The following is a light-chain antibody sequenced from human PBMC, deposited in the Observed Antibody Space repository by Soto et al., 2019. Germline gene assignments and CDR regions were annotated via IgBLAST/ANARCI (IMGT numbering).Light chain of an antibody. CDR1: QSISSNY. J-gene: IGKJ1*01. CDR3: HQYGYSSWT. CDR2: ATS. V-gene: IGKV3-20*01. Sequence: EIVLTQSPGTLSLSPGERATLSCRASQSISSNYLAWYQQKPGQAPRLLIYATSSGATGIPDRFSGSGSGTDFTLTISRLEPEDFAVYYCHQYGYSSWTFGQGTKVDIK.